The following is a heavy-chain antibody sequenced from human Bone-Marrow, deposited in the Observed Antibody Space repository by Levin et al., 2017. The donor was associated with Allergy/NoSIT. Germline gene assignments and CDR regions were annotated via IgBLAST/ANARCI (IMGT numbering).Heavy chain of an antibody. CDR3: ARVYPPYYFDS. J-gene: IGHJ4*02. D-gene: IGHD3-16*02. V-gene: IGHV4-59*11. CDR1: GGSISSHS. CDR2: ISYTGNT. Sequence: SQTLSLTCTVSGGSISSHSWSWIRQPPGKGLESIGHISYTGNTNYNPSLESRVTISIDTSKTHFSLQLRSVTAADTAMYFCARVYPPYYFDSWGQGTLVTVSS.